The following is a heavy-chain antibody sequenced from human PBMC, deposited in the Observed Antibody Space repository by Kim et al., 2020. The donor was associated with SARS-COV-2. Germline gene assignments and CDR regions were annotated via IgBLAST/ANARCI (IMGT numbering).Heavy chain of an antibody. CDR2: ISRRGGST. Sequence: GGSLRLSCVASGFTFGTFDMGWVRQAPGKGLEWVSFISRRGGSTFNAESVKGRFTISRDNVRNTLCLQVNSLRAEDTAVYYCVRRAGLAGFRYW. CDR1: GFTFGTFD. J-gene: IGHJ4*01. D-gene: IGHD6-13*01. CDR3: VRRAGLAGFRY. V-gene: IGHV3-23*01.